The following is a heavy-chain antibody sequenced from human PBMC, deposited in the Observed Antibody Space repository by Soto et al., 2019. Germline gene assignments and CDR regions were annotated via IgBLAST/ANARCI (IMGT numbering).Heavy chain of an antibody. Sequence: GGSLRLSCAASGFTFSSCGMNWVRQAPGKGLEWVSYISSSSKTIYYADSVKGRFTISRDNSKNTLYLQMNSLRAEDTAVYYCAKDQAAAEPEYYFDYWGQGTLVTVSS. J-gene: IGHJ4*02. CDR2: ISSSSKTI. CDR3: AKDQAAAEPEYYFDY. V-gene: IGHV3-48*01. D-gene: IGHD6-13*01. CDR1: GFTFSSCG.